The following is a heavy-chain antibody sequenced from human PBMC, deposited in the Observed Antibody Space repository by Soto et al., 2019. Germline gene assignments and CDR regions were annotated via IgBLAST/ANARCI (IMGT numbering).Heavy chain of an antibody. V-gene: IGHV3-30-3*01. Sequence: QVQLVESGGGVVQPGRSLRLSCAASGFTFSSYAMHWVRQAPGKGLEWVAVISYDGSNKYYADSVKGRFTISRDNSKNTLYLQMNSLRAEDTAVYYCAREGLRFLEWLGHHYDYYGMDVWGQGTTVTVSS. D-gene: IGHD3-3*01. CDR2: ISYDGSNK. J-gene: IGHJ6*02. CDR1: GFTFSSYA. CDR3: AREGLRFLEWLGHHYDYYGMDV.